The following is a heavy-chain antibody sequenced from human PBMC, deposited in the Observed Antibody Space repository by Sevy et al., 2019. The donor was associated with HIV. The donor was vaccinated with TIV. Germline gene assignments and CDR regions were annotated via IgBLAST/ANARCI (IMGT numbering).Heavy chain of an antibody. CDR1: GYTFTSYD. J-gene: IGHJ6*02. V-gene: IGHV1-8*01. CDR2: MNPNSGNT. CDR3: ARGREQLGRLYYYYYGMDV. Sequence: ASVKVSCKASGYTFTSYDINWVRQATGQGLEWMGWMNPNSGNTGYAQKFQGRVTMTRNTSISTAYMELSSLRSEDTAVYYCARGREQLGRLYYYYYGMDVWGQGTTVTVSS. D-gene: IGHD6-6*01.